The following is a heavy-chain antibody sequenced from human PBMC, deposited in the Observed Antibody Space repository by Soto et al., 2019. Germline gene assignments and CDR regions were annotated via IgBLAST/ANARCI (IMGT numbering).Heavy chain of an antibody. CDR2: IGASGDIT. Sequence: GGSLRRSCAASRFSFRNFAMSWVRQAPGKGLEWVAGIGASGDITWYADSVKGRLSISRDNSKNTLYLQLNSLRFEDTAVYYCAKDDFTDRGDDYFDYWGPGTLVTVSS. V-gene: IGHV3-23*01. D-gene: IGHD2-21*02. CDR1: RFSFRNFA. J-gene: IGHJ4*02. CDR3: AKDDFTDRGDDYFDY.